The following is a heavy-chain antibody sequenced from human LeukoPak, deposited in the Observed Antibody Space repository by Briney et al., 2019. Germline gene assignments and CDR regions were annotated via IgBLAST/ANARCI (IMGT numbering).Heavy chain of an antibody. J-gene: IGHJ4*02. CDR2: ISGSGVMT. V-gene: IGHV3-23*01. CDR1: GFTFSDYA. Sequence: GGSLRLSCAASGFTFSDYAMTWVRQAPGKGLEWVATISGSGVMTYYADSVKGRFTVSGDNSKNTLYLQMSSLTAADTAVYYCAKDRSIGTYYTFDHWGQGTMVTVSS. D-gene: IGHD1-26*01. CDR3: AKDRSIGTYYTFDH.